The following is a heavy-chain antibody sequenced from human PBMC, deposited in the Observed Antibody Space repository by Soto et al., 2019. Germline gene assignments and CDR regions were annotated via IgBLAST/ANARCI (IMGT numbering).Heavy chain of an antibody. D-gene: IGHD2-8*02. CDR2: IYSGGST. V-gene: IGHV3-66*01. J-gene: IGHJ4*02. CDR3: ARDAGSTEHWYYFDY. CDR1: GFTVSSNY. Sequence: PGGSLRLSCAASGFTVSSNYMIWVRQAPGKGLEWVSVIYSGGSTYYADSVKGRFTISRDNSKNTLYLQMNSLRAEDTAVYYCARDAGSTEHWYYFDYWGQGTQVTVSS.